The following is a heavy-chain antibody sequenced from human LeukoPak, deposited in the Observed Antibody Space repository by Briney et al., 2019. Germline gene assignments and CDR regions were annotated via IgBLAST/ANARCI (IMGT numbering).Heavy chain of an antibody. V-gene: IGHV1-2*02. CDR3: ALSTVATEAFDI. Sequence: ASVKVSCKASGYTFTGHHMYWVRQAPGQGLEWRGWINPNSGGTNFVQKFQGRVTMTRDTSISTAYMELSSLRSDDTAVYYCALSTVATEAFDIWGQGTVVTVSS. J-gene: IGHJ3*02. D-gene: IGHD4-17*01. CDR2: INPNSGGT. CDR1: GYTFTGHH.